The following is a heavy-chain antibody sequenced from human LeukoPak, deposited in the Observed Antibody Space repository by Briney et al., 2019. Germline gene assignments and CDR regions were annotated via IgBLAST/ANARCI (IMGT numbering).Heavy chain of an antibody. D-gene: IGHD6-13*01. CDR3: ARDQMGPYSSSPFDY. V-gene: IGHV3-33*01. J-gene: IGHJ4*02. Sequence: KGLEWVAVIGYDGSNNYYADDVKGRFTINRANSNNTLYLQMTSLRAEDTAVYYCARDQMGPYSSSPFDYWGQGTLVTVSS. CDR2: IGYDGSNN.